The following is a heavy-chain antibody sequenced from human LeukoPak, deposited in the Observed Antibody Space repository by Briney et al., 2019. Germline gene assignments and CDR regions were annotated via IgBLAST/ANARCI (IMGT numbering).Heavy chain of an antibody. CDR1: GFTFSDSA. J-gene: IGHJ4*02. V-gene: IGHV3-23*01. Sequence: GGSLRLSCVVSGFTFSDSAMGWVRQAPGTGLEWVSSISNSGGSTYYADSVRGRFTISRDNSKNTLYVQMNSLRDEDTAVYYCAKDQRWKSSHYLDSWGQGTLVTVSS. D-gene: IGHD1-1*01. CDR3: AKDQRWKSSHYLDS. CDR2: ISNSGGST.